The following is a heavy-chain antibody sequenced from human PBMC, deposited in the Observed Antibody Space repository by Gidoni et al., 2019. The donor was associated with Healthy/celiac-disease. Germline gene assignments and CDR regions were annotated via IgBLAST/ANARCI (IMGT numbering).Heavy chain of an antibody. D-gene: IGHD2-15*01. J-gene: IGHJ4*02. CDR3: ARVDCSGGSCYRYFDY. Sequence: QVQLQESGPGLVKPSGTLSLTCAVSGGSISSRNWGRWVRQPPGKGLEWIGEIYHSGSTNYNPSLKSRVTISVDKSKNQFSLKLSSVTAADTAVYYCARVDCSGGSCYRYFDYWGQGTLVTVSS. CDR2: IYHSGST. V-gene: IGHV4-4*02. CDR1: GGSISSRNW.